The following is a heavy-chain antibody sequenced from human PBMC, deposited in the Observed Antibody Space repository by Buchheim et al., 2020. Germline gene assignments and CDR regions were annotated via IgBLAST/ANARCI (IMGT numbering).Heavy chain of an antibody. CDR2: INHSGST. CDR1: GGSFSGYY. Sequence: QVQLQQWGAGLLKPSETLSLTCAVYGGSFSGYYWSWIRQPPGKGLEWIGEINHSGSTNYNPSLKSRVTITVDTSKNQFYLNLSSVTAADTAVYYWARGSVAGIFGYWGQGTL. J-gene: IGHJ4*02. CDR3: ARGSVAGIFGY. D-gene: IGHD6-19*01. V-gene: IGHV4-34*01.